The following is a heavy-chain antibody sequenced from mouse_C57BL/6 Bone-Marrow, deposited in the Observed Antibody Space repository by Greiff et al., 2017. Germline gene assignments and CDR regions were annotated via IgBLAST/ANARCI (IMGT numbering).Heavy chain of an antibody. J-gene: IGHJ4*01. Sequence: VKVVESGAELARPGASVKLSCKASGYTFTSYGISWVKQRTGQGLEWIGEIYPRSGNTYYNEKFKGKATLTADKSSSTAYMELRSLTSEDSAVYFCARCYDYYYAMDYWGQGTTLTVSS. V-gene: IGHV1-81*01. CDR1: GYTFTSYG. D-gene: IGHD2-4*01. CDR3: ARCYDYYYAMDY. CDR2: IYPRSGNT.